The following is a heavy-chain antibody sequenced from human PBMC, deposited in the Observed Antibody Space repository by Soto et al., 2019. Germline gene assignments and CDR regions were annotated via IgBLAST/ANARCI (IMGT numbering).Heavy chain of an antibody. Sequence: GGSLRLSCVASGFTFSDYSMSWVRQAPGKGLEWVSGFRSGGDDVTTYYADSVKGRFTISRDNSKNTLFLQMNSLRAEDTAIYHCAKKVNSGPGSQFFDYWGQGTLVTVSS. J-gene: IGHJ4*02. CDR1: GFTFSDYS. D-gene: IGHD3-10*01. V-gene: IGHV3-23*01. CDR2: FRSGGDDVTT. CDR3: AKKVNSGPGSQFFDY.